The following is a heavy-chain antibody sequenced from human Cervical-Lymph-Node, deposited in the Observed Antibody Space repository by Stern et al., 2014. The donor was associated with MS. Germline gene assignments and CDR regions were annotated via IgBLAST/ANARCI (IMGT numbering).Heavy chain of an antibody. Sequence: VQLVQSGGDVVQPGRSLRLSCAASGFTFSNYAMHWVRQAPGKGLEWVAVISYDGSSSHSADSVKGRFTVSRDNSKNTLFLQMNSLRADDTSVYYCAKDDYGTPFDIWGQGTMVTVSS. CDR2: ISYDGSSS. CDR1: GFTFSNYA. V-gene: IGHV3-30*18. J-gene: IGHJ3*02. CDR3: AKDDYGTPFDI. D-gene: IGHD4-17*01.